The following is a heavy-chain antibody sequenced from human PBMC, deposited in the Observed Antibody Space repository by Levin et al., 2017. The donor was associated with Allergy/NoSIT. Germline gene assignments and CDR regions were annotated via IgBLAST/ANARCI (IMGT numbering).Heavy chain of an antibody. CDR2: SYYDGST. CDR1: GASIRGSSYY. D-gene: IGHD3-16*02. J-gene: IGHJ4*02. CDR3: ASRTYRD. Sequence: SQTLSLPCPVSGASIRGSSYYWGWIRQPPGKGLEWIGSSYYDGSTYYSPSLKSRITVSVDTSKNQFSLKVKSVTAADTAIYYCASRTYRDWGQGIFVTVAS. V-gene: IGHV4-39*01.